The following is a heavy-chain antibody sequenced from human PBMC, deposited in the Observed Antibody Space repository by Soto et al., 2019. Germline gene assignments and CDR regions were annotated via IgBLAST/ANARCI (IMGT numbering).Heavy chain of an antibody. CDR3: ARGSDYDSSGYYYSWFDP. Sequence: SVKLSCKASGYTFTDYYMHWVRQAPGQGLEWMGGIIPIFGTANYAQKFQGRVTITADESTSTAYMELSSLRSEDTAVYYCARGSDYDSSGYYYSWFDPWGQGTLVTVSS. J-gene: IGHJ5*02. D-gene: IGHD3-22*01. CDR2: IIPIFGTA. CDR1: GYTFTDYY. V-gene: IGHV1-69*13.